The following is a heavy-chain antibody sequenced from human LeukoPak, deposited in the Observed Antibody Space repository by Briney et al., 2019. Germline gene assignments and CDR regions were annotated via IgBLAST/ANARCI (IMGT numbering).Heavy chain of an antibody. CDR3: AKDIGHFDWVLFFYY. V-gene: IGHV3-9*01. CDR1: GFTFDDYA. D-gene: IGHD3-9*01. J-gene: IGHJ4*02. Sequence: GKSLRLSCAASGFTFDDYAMHWVRQAPGKGLEWVSGISWDSGSIGYADSVKGRFTISRDNAKNSLYLQMNSLRAEDTALYYCAKDIGHFDWVLFFYYWGQGNLVTVSS. CDR2: ISWDSGSI.